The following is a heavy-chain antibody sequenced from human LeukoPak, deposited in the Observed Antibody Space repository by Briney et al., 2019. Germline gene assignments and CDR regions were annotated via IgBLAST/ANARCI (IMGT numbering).Heavy chain of an antibody. CDR1: GFNFNTYT. D-gene: IGHD6-19*01. Sequence: GGSLRLSCAASGFNFNTYTMSWVRQAPGKGLEWVAKMKEDGTEESYVDSVKGRFTISRDNAETSLYLQMNGLRAEDTAMYFCKGGIGWLCDTWGQGTLVTVSS. V-gene: IGHV3-7*01. CDR3: KGGIGWLCDT. CDR2: MKEDGTEE. J-gene: IGHJ5*02.